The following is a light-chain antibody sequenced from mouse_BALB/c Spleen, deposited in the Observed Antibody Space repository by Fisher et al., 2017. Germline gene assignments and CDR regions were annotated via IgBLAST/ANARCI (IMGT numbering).Light chain of an antibody. V-gene: IGKV6-15*01. CDR2: SAS. CDR3: QQYNSYPFT. Sequence: DIVLTQTPEFMSTSVGDRVSVTCKASQNVGTNVAWYQQKPGQSPKALIYSASYRYSGVPDRFTGSGSGTDFTLTISNVQSEDLAEYFCQQYNSYPFTFGSGTKLEIK. CDR1: QNVGTN. J-gene: IGKJ4*01.